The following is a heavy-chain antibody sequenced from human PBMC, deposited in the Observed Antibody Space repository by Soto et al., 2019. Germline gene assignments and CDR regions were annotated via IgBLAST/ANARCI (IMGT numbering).Heavy chain of an antibody. J-gene: IGHJ4*02. CDR2: ISSSGSTI. CDR3: ARDLDSSSSGLDY. Sequence: GGSLRLPCAASGFTFSDYYISWIRQAPGKGLEWVSYISSSGSTIYYADSVKGRFTISRDNAKNSLYLQMNSLRAEDTAVYYCARDLDSSSSGLDYWGQGTLVTVSS. D-gene: IGHD6-6*01. CDR1: GFTFSDYY. V-gene: IGHV3-11*01.